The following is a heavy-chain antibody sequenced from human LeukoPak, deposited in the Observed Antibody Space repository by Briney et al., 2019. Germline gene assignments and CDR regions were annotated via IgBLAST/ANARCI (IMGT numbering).Heavy chain of an antibody. CDR2: MNPNSGNT. D-gene: IGHD1-26*01. V-gene: IGHV1-8*03. CDR3: ARADSLGASFHY. Sequence: ASVKVSCKASGYRFSSYDINWVRQATGQGLEWMASMNPNSGNTLFAQNFRGRVTITRSTSMSTAYMGLSSLRSQDTAVYYCARADSLGASFHYWGQGTLVTVSS. CDR1: GYRFSSYD. J-gene: IGHJ4*02.